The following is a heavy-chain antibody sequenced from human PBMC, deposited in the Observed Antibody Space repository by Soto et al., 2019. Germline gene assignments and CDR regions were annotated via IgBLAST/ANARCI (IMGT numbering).Heavy chain of an antibody. D-gene: IGHD6-13*01. CDR1: GDSVSSNSAA. CDR3: ARDRAYSSTWPTRDYHYGMDV. V-gene: IGHV6-1*01. J-gene: IGHJ6*02. Sequence: SQTLSLTCAISGDSVSSNSAAWNWIRQSPSRGLEWLGRTYYRSKWYNDYAVSVKSRITINPDTSKNQFSLQLNSVTPEDTAVYYCARDRAYSSTWPTRDYHYGMDVWGQGTTVTVSS. CDR2: TYYRSKWYN.